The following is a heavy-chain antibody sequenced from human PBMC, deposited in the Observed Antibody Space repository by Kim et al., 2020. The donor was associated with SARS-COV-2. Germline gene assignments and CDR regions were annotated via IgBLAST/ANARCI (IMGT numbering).Heavy chain of an antibody. D-gene: IGHD3-10*01. Sequence: GRFTISRDNAKNSLYLQMNSLRAEDTAVYYCARAEDLMVRVFPYYYGMDVWGQGTTVTVSS. CDR3: ARAEDLMVRVFPYYYGMDV. V-gene: IGHV3-11*06. J-gene: IGHJ6*02.